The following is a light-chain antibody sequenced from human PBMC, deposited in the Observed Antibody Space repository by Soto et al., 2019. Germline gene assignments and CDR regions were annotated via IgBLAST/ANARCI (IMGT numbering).Light chain of an antibody. J-gene: IGLJ1*01. CDR2: EVS. CDR1: SSDVGGYNY. CDR3: SSYTSSSTYV. Sequence: SALTQPASVSGSPGQSITISCTGTSSDVGGYNYVSWYQQHPGKAPQLLIYEVSNRPSGVSNRFSGSKSGNTASLTISGLQAEDEADYYCSSYTSSSTYVLGTGTKLTVL. V-gene: IGLV2-14*01.